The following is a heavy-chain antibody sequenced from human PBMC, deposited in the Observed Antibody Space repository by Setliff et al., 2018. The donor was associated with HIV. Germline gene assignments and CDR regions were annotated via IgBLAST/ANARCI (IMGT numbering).Heavy chain of an antibody. CDR1: GASLSPYF. CDR3: VRGANFYTPRKRIFDY. J-gene: IGHJ4*02. Sequence: ASETLSLTCAVYGASLSPYFWHWIRQSPGKGLEWIGEISHNGGFNYSPSLESRLTMSVDTPRNQVSLHLSAVTAADTAIYYCVRGANFYTPRKRIFDYWGQGMSVTVSS. V-gene: IGHV4-34*01. D-gene: IGHD3-3*01. CDR2: ISHNGGF.